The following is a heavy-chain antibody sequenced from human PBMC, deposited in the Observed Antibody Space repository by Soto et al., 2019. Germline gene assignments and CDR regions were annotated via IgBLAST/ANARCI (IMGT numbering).Heavy chain of an antibody. J-gene: IGHJ4*02. V-gene: IGHV1-69*13. CDR2: IIPIFGTA. CDR3: ARFSGIAVAGRNPRFED. Sequence: SLKVPCKSPGGTFSSYAISWVRQAPVQGLEWMGGIIPIFGTANYAQKFQGRVTITADESTSTAYMELSRLRSEDTAVYYCARFSGIAVAGRNPRFEDLRQGTLVIVAS. D-gene: IGHD6-19*01. CDR1: GGTFSSYA.